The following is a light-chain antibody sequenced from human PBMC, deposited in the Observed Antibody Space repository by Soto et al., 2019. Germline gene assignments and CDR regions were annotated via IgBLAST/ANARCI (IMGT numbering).Light chain of an antibody. V-gene: IGKV3-20*01. J-gene: IGKJ1*01. CDR3: QQYGSSPRT. Sequence: VLTQSPATLSVSPGESATLSCRASQSVSSHLAWYQQKPGQAPRLLIYGASTRATGIPDRFSGSGSGTDFSLTISRLEAEDFAVYYCQQYGSSPRTFGQGTKVDI. CDR1: QSVSSH. CDR2: GAS.